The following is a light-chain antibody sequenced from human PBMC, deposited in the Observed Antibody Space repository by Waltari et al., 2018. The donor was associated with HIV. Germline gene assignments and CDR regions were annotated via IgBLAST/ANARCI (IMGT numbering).Light chain of an antibody. CDR3: ATWDDSLNGRV. CDR1: SSNIGSNT. V-gene: IGLV1-44*01. Sequence: SVLTQPPSASGTPGQRVTISCSGSSSNIGSNTVTWYPQLPGPAPKLLIYSNYHRPSGVPDRFSGSKSGTSASLAISGRQSEDEADYYCATWDDSLNGRVFGGGTKLTVL. CDR2: SNY. J-gene: IGLJ3*02.